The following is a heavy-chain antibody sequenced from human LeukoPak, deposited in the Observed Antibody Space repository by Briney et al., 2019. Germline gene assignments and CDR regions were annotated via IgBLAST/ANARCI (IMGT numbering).Heavy chain of an antibody. Sequence: SETLSLTCTVSGGSISSYYWSWIRQPAGKGLEWIGRIYTSGSTNYNPSLKSRVTMSVDTSKNQFSLKLSSVTAADTAVYYCAGGGIVVVPAAPRGYYYMDVWGKGTTVTVSS. CDR3: AGGGIVVVPAAPRGYYYMDV. J-gene: IGHJ6*03. V-gene: IGHV4-4*07. CDR2: IYTSGST. D-gene: IGHD2-2*01. CDR1: GGSISSYY.